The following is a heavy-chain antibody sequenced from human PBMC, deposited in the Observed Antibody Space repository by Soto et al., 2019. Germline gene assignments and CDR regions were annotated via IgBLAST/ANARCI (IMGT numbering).Heavy chain of an antibody. V-gene: IGHV4-39*01. Sequence: SETLSLTCTVSGGSISSSSYYWGWIRQPPGKGLEWIGSIYYSGSTYYNPSLKSRVTISVDTSKNQFCLKVSSVTAADTGVYYCARHPNLGYCSGGSCYQLYYFDYWGQGTLVTVSS. D-gene: IGHD2-15*01. CDR2: IYYSGST. J-gene: IGHJ4*02. CDR3: ARHPNLGYCSGGSCYQLYYFDY. CDR1: GGSISSSSYY.